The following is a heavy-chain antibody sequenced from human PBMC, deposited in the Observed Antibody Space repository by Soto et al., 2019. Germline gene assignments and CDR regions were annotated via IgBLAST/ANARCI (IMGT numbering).Heavy chain of an antibody. CDR1: GGTFTTCY. J-gene: IGHJ4*02. CDR2: INPNSGNI. D-gene: IGHD3-10*01. Sequence: ASVNVSCKSSGGTFTTCYINWVRQATGHGLEWMGWINPNSGNIGYAQRFQGRVTMTRDTAIRTAYMEVSSLRSDDTAVYYCARGRASGSYYLLDYWGQGTLVTVSS. CDR3: ARGRASGSYYLLDY. V-gene: IGHV1-8*01.